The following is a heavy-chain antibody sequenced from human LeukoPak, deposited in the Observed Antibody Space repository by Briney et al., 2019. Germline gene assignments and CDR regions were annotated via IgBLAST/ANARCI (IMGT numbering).Heavy chain of an antibody. Sequence: GGSLRLSCAASGFTFSSYAMSWVRQAPGKGLEWVSAISGSGGSTYYADSVKGRFTISRDSSKNTVYLQMNSLRVEDTAVYYCAKDFYWAFDYWGQGTLVTVSS. J-gene: IGHJ4*02. CDR2: ISGSGGST. D-gene: IGHD2-8*02. CDR3: AKDFYWAFDY. V-gene: IGHV3-23*01. CDR1: GFTFSSYA.